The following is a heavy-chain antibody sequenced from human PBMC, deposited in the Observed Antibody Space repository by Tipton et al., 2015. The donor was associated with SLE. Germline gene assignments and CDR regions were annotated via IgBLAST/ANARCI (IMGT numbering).Heavy chain of an antibody. J-gene: IGHJ4*02. V-gene: IGHV4-59*08. CDR3: AKGYGGWLYYFDS. Sequence: TLSLTCTVSGDSISSDYWSWIRQPPGKGLEWIGNIHYFGSTNHNSSLKSRVTISLDTSKNQISLKLSSVNAADTAVYYCAKGYGGWLYYFDSWGKGTLVTVSS. CDR1: GDSISSDY. D-gene: IGHD5-12*01. CDR2: IHYFGST.